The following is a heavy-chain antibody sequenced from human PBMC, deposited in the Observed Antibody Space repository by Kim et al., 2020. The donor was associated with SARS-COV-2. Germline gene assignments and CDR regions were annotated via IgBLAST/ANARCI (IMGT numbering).Heavy chain of an antibody. J-gene: IGHJ6*03. V-gene: IGHV4-34*01. D-gene: IGHD2-8*01. CDR2: INHSGST. CDR3: ARGESRYGTYMDV. Sequence: SETLSLTCAVYGGSFSGYYWSWIRQPPGKGLEWIGEINHSGSTNYNPSLKSRVTISVDTSKNQFSLKLSSVTAADTAVYYCARGESRYGTYMDVWGKGTTVTVSS. CDR1: GGSFSGYY.